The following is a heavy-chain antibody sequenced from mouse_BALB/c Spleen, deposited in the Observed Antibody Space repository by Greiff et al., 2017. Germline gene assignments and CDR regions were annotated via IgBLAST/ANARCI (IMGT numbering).Heavy chain of an antibody. V-gene: IGHV1-5*01. D-gene: IGHD2-3*01. CDR2: IYPGNSDT. Sequence: EVQLQQSGTVLARPGASVKMSCKASGYSFTSYWMHWVKQRPGQGLEWIGAIYPGNSDTSYNQKFKGKAKLTAVTSASTAYMELSSLTNEDSAVYYCTRRENDAWFAYWGQGTLVTVSA. J-gene: IGHJ3*01. CDR3: TRRENDAWFAY. CDR1: GYSFTSYW.